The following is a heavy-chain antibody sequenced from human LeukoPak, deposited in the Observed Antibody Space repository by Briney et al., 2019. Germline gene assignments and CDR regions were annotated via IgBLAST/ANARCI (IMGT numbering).Heavy chain of an antibody. CDR3: ARRGGYDLGGAFDI. V-gene: IGHV5-51*01. Sequence: NHGESLKISCKGSGYSFTSYLIGWVRQMPGKGLEWMGIIYPGDSDTRYSPSFQGQVTISADKSNSTAYLQWSSLRASDAAMYYCARRGGYDLGGAFDIWGQGTMVTVSS. CDR1: GYSFTSYL. J-gene: IGHJ3*02. D-gene: IGHD5-12*01. CDR2: IYPGDSDT.